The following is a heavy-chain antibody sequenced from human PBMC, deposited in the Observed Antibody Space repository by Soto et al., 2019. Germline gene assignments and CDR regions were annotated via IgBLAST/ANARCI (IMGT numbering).Heavy chain of an antibody. V-gene: IGHV4-39*01. CDR2: IYYSGST. J-gene: IGHJ5*02. CDR3: GAIAARGFYWFDP. CDR1: GGSISSSSYY. Sequence: ETLSLTCTVSGGSISSSSYYWGWIRQPPGKGLEWIGSIYYSGSTYYNPSLKSRVTISVDTSKNQFSLKLSSVTAADTAVYYCGAIAARGFYWFDPWGQGTLVTVSS. D-gene: IGHD6-6*01.